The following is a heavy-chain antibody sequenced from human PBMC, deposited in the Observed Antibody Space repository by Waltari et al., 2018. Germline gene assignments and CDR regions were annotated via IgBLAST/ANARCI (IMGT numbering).Heavy chain of an antibody. D-gene: IGHD3-22*01. CDR1: GYTFTGYY. CDR2: INPNSGGT. Sequence: QVQLVQSGAEVKKPGASVKVSCKASGYTFTGYYMPWVRQAPGQGLAWMGRINPNSGGTNYAQKFQGRVTMTRDTSISTDYMELSRLRSDDTAVYYCARAPLYYYDSSGYYNNWFDPWGQGTLVTVSS. CDR3: ARAPLYYYDSSGYYNNWFDP. J-gene: IGHJ5*02. V-gene: IGHV1-2*06.